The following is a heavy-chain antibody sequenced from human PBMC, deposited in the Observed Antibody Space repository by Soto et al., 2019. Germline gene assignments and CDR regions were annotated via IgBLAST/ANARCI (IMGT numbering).Heavy chain of an antibody. J-gene: IGHJ5*02. V-gene: IGHV1-18*01. CDR1: GYTFTSYT. CDR2: ISANNGNT. CDR3: ARSLPWFDP. Sequence: QVHLVHSETEVKKPGASVNVSCKASGYTFTSYTISWVRQAPGQGLEWMGWISANNGNTEFAQKFQDRLTMIADTTTSTAYLELRNLRPDDTAVYYCARSLPWFDPWGQGTLVAVSS.